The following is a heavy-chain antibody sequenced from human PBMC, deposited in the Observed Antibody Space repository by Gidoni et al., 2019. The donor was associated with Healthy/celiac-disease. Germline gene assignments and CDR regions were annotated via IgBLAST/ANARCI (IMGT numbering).Heavy chain of an antibody. CDR1: GFTFSASY. D-gene: IGHD3-22*01. Sequence: QVQLVESGGGLVKPGGSLRLSCAASGFTFSASYMRWIRQAPGKGLEWVSYISSSGSTIYYADSVKGRFTISRDNAKNSLYLQMNSLRAEDTAVYYCARDYYDSSGYYVGAFDIWGQGTMVTVSS. CDR2: ISSSGSTI. CDR3: ARDYYDSSGYYVGAFDI. V-gene: IGHV3-11*01. J-gene: IGHJ3*02.